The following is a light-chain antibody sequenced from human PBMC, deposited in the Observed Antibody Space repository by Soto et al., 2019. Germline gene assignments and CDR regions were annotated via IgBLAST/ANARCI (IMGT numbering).Light chain of an antibody. CDR3: SSYTSSGTLL. CDR1: SSDVGTYNY. Sequence: QSALTQPASVSGSPGQSITISCTGTSSDVGTYNYVSWYQHHPGKAPKLMIYDVSNRPSGVSNRFSGSKSGNTASLPISGLQAEEEADYYCSSYTSSGTLLFGGGTKLTVL. V-gene: IGLV2-14*03. CDR2: DVS. J-gene: IGLJ2*01.